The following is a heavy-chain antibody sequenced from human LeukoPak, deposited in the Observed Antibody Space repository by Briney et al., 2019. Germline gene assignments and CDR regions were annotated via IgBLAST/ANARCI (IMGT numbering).Heavy chain of an antibody. CDR3: ARGDYGGYSGPADY. V-gene: IGHV4-59*01. Sequence: SETLSLTCTVSGGSIRSYYWSRIRQPPGKGLEWIGYIYYGGSTNYDPSLKSRVTISVDASKNQFSVKLTSVTAADTAVYYCARGDYGGYSGPADYWGQGTLVTVSS. D-gene: IGHD4-23*01. J-gene: IGHJ4*02. CDR2: IYYGGST. CDR1: GGSIRSYY.